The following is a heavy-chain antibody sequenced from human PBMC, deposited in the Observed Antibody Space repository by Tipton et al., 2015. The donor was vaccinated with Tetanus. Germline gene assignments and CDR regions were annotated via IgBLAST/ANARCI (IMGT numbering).Heavy chain of an antibody. D-gene: IGHD3-10*01. CDR1: GFIFSDYS. V-gene: IGHV3-21*01. J-gene: IGHJ3*02. CDR2: VSGDST. CDR3: ARERMGRGPHAFDI. Sequence: SLRLSCAASGFIFSDYSMNWVRQAPGKGLEWVAAVSGDSTSYADSLRGRFTISRDNAKNSVYLHVNGLRADDTAVYFCARERMGRGPHAFDIWGQGTLVTVSS.